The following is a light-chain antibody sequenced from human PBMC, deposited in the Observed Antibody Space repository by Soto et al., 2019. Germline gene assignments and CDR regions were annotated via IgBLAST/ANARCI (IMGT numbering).Light chain of an antibody. Sequence: EIVLTQSPGTLSLSPGERATLSCRASQSVSNNYLAWYQQKPGQAPRLLIYGASNRATGIPDRFSGSGSGTDFTLFISRLEPEDCGVFYCQQNGRSPTFGPGTKVDIK. J-gene: IGKJ3*01. CDR2: GAS. CDR3: QQNGRSPT. CDR1: QSVSNNY. V-gene: IGKV3-20*01.